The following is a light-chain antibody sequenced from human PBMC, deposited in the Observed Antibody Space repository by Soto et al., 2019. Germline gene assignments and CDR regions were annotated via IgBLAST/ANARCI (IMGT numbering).Light chain of an antibody. Sequence: DIQMTQSPSTLSASVGDRVTITCRASQSIINWLAWYQQKPGKAPKLLIYKASSLQSGVPSRFSGSGSGTDFTLTISSLQPDDFAMYYCQQYNPYSRTFGQGPRWIS. CDR3: QQYNPYSRT. V-gene: IGKV1-5*03. CDR1: QSIINW. CDR2: KAS. J-gene: IGKJ1*01.